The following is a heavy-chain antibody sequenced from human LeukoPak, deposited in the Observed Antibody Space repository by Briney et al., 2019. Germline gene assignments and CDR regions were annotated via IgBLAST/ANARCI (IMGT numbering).Heavy chain of an antibody. J-gene: IGHJ4*02. CDR1: GFTFSNAW. V-gene: IGHV3-15*01. CDR2: IKSKTDGGTT. D-gene: IGHD3-22*01. CDR3: TTVVNYDSSGYYPYYFDY. Sequence: GGSLRLSCAASGFTFSNAWMSWVRQAPGKGLEWVGRIKSKTDGGTTDYAAPVKGRFTISRDDSKNTLYLQMNSLKTEDTAVYYCTTVVNYDSSGYYPYYFDYWGQGTLVTVSS.